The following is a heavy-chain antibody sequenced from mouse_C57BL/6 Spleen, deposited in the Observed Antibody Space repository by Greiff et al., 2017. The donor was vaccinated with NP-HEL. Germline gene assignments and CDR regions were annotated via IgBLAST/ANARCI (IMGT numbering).Heavy chain of an antibody. J-gene: IGHJ4*01. Sequence: EVQLVESGGDLVKPGGSLKLSCAASGFTFSSYGMSWVRQTPDKRLEWVATISSGGSYTYYPDSVKGRFTISRDNAKNTLYLQMSSLKSEDTAMYYCARVTTVVAGGAMDYWGQGTSVTVSS. CDR2: ISSGGSYT. CDR3: ARVTTVVAGGAMDY. CDR1: GFTFSSYG. D-gene: IGHD1-1*01. V-gene: IGHV5-6*01.